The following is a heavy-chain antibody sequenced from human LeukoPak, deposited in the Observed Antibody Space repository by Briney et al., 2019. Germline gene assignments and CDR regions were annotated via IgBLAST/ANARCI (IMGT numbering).Heavy chain of an antibody. D-gene: IGHD3-10*01. V-gene: IGHV4-59*08. CDR3: ARHTYGSGSYYNNPYNWFDP. CDR2: IYYSGRT. J-gene: IGHJ5*02. Sequence: RASETLSLTCTVSGGSISSYYWSWIRQPPGKGLEWIGHIYYSGRTNYNPSLKSRVTISVDTSKNQFSLKLSSVTAADTAVYSCARHTYGSGSYYNNPYNWFDPWGQGTLVTVSS. CDR1: GGSISSYY.